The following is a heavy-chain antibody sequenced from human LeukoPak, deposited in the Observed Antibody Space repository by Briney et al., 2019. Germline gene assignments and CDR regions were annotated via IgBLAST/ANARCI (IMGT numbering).Heavy chain of an antibody. D-gene: IGHD2-2*01. CDR2: IYHSGST. J-gene: IGHJ3*02. CDR1: GGSISSGGYY. V-gene: IGHV4-30-2*01. CDR3: ASNKVVQDAFDI. Sequence: PSETLSLTCTVSGGSISSGGYYWSWIRQPPGKGLEWIGYIYHSGSTYYSPSLKSRVTISVDRSKNQFSLKLSSVTAADTAVYYCASNKVVQDAFDIWGQGTMVTVSS.